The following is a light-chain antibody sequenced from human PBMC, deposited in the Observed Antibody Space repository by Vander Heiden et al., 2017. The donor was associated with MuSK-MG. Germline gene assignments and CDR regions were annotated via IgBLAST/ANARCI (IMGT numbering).Light chain of an antibody. CDR2: RNN. CDR3: AAWDGSLNGYV. J-gene: IGLJ1*01. V-gene: IGLV1-44*01. CDR1: NSNNGSNT. Sequence: QSVLTQPPSASGTPGQRVTISCSGSNSNNGSNTVNWYQQLPGTAPKHLIYRNNQRPSGVPDRFSGSKSGTSASLAISGLQSEDEADYYCAAWDGSLNGYVFGTGTKVTGL.